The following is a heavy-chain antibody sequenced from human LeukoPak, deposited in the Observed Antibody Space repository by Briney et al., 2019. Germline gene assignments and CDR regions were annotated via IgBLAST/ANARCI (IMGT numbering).Heavy chain of an antibody. J-gene: IGHJ4*02. V-gene: IGHV1-18*01. D-gene: IGHD3-22*01. Sequence: ASVNVSCKASGYTFTSYGISWVRQAPGQGLEWMGWISAYNANTNYAQKLQGRVTMTTDTSTSTAYMELRSLRSDDTAVYYCARGGTYFCDSSGYVPFDYWGQGTLVTVSS. CDR2: ISAYNANT. CDR1: GYTFTSYG. CDR3: ARGGTYFCDSSGYVPFDY.